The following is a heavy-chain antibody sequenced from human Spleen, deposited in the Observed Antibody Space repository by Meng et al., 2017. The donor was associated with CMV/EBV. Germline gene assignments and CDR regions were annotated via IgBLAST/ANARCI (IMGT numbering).Heavy chain of an antibody. J-gene: IGHJ1*01. V-gene: IGHV1-18*01. CDR3: ARDQQLIPAEYFQH. CDR1: GYTFTSYG. D-gene: IGHD6-13*01. Sequence: QVQLVQSGAEVKKPGAPVKVSCKASGYTFTSYGMSWLRQAPGQGLEWMGWISAYNGNTIYAQKVQGRVTMTTDASTNTAYLELRSLRSDDTAVYYCARDQQLIPAEYFQHWGPGTLVTVSS. CDR2: ISAYNGNT.